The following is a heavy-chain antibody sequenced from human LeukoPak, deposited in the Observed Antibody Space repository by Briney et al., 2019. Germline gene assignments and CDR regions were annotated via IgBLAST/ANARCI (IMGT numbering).Heavy chain of an antibody. CDR2: IHPDGSIT. CDR1: GFTISNYW. D-gene: IGHD5-12*01. V-gene: IGHV3-74*03. CDR3: APQQTYSPYNWFDP. J-gene: IGHJ5*02. Sequence: GGSLRLSCVGSGFTISNYWMHWVRQVPGTGLVWVSRIHPDGSITTYADSVKGRFTISRDNAKNTLYLQMNSLRAEDTAVYYCAPQQTYSPYNWFDPWGQGTLVTVSS.